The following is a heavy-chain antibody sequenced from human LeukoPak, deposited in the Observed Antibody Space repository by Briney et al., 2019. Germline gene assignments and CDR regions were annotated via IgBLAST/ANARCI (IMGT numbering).Heavy chain of an antibody. CDR2: IHPDGSIT. CDR1: GFTISNYW. D-gene: IGHD5-12*01. V-gene: IGHV3-74*03. CDR3: APQQTYSPYNWFDP. J-gene: IGHJ5*02. Sequence: GGSLRLSCVGSGFTISNYWMHWVRQVPGTGLVWVSRIHPDGSITTYADSVKGRFTISRDNAKNTLYLQMNSLRAEDTAVYYCAPQQTYSPYNWFDPWGQGTLVTVSS.